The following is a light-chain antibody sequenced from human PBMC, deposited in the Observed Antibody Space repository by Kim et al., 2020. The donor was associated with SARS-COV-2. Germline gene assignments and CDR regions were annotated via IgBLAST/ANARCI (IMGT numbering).Light chain of an antibody. CDR3: NSRDSSGNHLV. CDR2: GKN. Sequence: SFELTQDPAVSVALGQTVRITCQGDSLRSYYARWYQQKPGQAPVLVIYGKNNRPSGIPDRFSGSSSGNTASLTITGAQAEDEADYYCNSRDSSGNHLVFGGGTQLTVL. J-gene: IGLJ2*01. CDR1: SLRSYY. V-gene: IGLV3-19*01.